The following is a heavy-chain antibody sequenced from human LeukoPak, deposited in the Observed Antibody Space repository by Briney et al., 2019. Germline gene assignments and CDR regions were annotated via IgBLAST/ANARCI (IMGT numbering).Heavy chain of an antibody. J-gene: IGHJ6*03. Sequence: GGSLRLSCAASGFTDSSKYMNWVRQAPGKGLECLSVIYSGGSTYYADSVKGRFTISRDISKNTVYLQMNSLRAEDTAVYYCARPYARGLTYYYYYMDGWGKGITVAVSS. D-gene: IGHD2-8*01. V-gene: IGHV3-53*01. CDR3: ARPYARGLTYYYYYMDG. CDR1: GFTDSSKY. CDR2: IYSGGST.